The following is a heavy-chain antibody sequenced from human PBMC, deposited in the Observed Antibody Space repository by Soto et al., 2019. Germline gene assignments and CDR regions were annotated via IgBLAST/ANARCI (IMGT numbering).Heavy chain of an antibody. D-gene: IGHD3-10*01. CDR3: AHSGALLWFGELLYPFDY. V-gene: IGHV2-5*02. J-gene: IGHJ4*02. CDR2: IYWDDDK. CDR1: GFSLSTSGVG. Sequence: QITLKESGPTLVKPTQTLTLTCTFSGFSLSTSGVGVGWIRQPPGKALEWLALIYWDDDKRYSPSLKSRLTITKDTSKNQVVLTMTLMDPVETATYSCAHSGALLWFGELLYPFDYWGQGNLVTVGS.